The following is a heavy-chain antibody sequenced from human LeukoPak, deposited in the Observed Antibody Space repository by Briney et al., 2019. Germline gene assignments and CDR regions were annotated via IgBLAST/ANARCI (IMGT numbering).Heavy chain of an antibody. CDR1: GGSISSYY. V-gene: IGHV4-59*13. Sequence: SETLSLTCTVSGGSISSYYWSWIRQPPGKGLEWIGYVYYSGSTTYNPTLKSRVTISVDTSKNQFSLKLSSVTAADTAVYYCARAPYTSGFYFFDPWGQGTLVTVSS. CDR3: ARAPYTSGFYFFDP. J-gene: IGHJ5*02. D-gene: IGHD3-22*01. CDR2: VYYSGST.